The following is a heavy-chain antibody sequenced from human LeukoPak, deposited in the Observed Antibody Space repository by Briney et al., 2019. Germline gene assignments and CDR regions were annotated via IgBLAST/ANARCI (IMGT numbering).Heavy chain of an antibody. CDR3: AKGEELLWFGELSPPGDY. Sequence: GGSLRLPCAASGFTFSSYGMHWVRQAPGKGLGWVAVISYDGSNKYYTDSVKGRFTISRDNSKNTLYLQMNSLRAEDTAVYYCAKGEELLWFGELSPPGDYWGQGTLVTVSS. CDR1: GFTFSSYG. V-gene: IGHV3-30*18. CDR2: ISYDGSNK. J-gene: IGHJ4*02. D-gene: IGHD3-10*01.